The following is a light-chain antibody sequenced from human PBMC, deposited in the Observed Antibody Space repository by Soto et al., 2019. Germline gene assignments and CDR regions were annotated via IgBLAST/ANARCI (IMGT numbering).Light chain of an antibody. J-gene: IGKJ5*01. CDR3: QQSYSTPKVT. V-gene: IGKV1-39*01. CDR2: GAS. Sequence: DIQMTQSPASLSSFVGNRVTITCRASQNINSHLNWYQQKPGKAPKLLIYGASSLQSGVPSRFSGKRSGTDFILTISSLQPEDFATYYCQQSYSTPKVTFGQGTRLEI. CDR1: QNINSH.